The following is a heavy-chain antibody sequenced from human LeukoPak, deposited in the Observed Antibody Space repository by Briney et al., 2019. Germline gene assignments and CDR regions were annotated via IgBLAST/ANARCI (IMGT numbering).Heavy chain of an antibody. CDR1: GFTFSSYS. V-gene: IGHV3-21*01. CDR3: ARSYIVVVPVPTAFDI. Sequence: PGGSLRLSCAASGFTFSSYSMNWVRQAPGKGLEWVSSISSSSSYIYYADSVKGRFTISRDNAKNSLYLQMNSLRAEDTAVYYCARSYIVVVPVPTAFDIWGQGTMVTVSS. CDR2: ISSSSSYI. D-gene: IGHD2-2*01. J-gene: IGHJ3*02.